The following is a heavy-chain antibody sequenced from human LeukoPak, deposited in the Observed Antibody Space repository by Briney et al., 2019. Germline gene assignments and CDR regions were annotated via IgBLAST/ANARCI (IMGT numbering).Heavy chain of an antibody. CDR3: ARDPGIAAAAHFDY. D-gene: IGHD6-13*01. V-gene: IGHV1-2*02. CDR1: GYTFTGYY. J-gene: IGHJ4*02. Sequence: ASVKVSCKASGYTFTGYYMHWVRQAPGPGLEWMGWINPNSGGTNYAQKFQGRVTMTRDTSISTAYMELSRLRSDDTAVYYCARDPGIAAAAHFDYWGQGTLVTVSS. CDR2: INPNSGGT.